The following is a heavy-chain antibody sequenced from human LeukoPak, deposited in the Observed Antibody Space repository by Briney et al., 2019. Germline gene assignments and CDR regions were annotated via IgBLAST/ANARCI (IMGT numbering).Heavy chain of an antibody. CDR1: GGSISSYY. D-gene: IGHD1-14*01. CDR3: ARYRRNLIEDRFREGEPNFDY. V-gene: IGHV4-59*08. CDR2: IYYSGST. Sequence: SETLSLTCTVSGGSISSYYWSWIRQPPGKGLEWIGYIYYSGSTNYNPSLKSRVTISVDTSKNQLFLHLSSVTASDSAIYYCARYRRNLIEDRFREGEPNFDYWGQGILVTVSS. J-gene: IGHJ4*02.